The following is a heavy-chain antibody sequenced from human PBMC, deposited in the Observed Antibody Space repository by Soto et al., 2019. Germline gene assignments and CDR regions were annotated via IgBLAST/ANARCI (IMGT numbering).Heavy chain of an antibody. CDR3: AREPHSHGYNYYYYYGMDV. D-gene: IGHD5-18*01. CDR1: GYTFTSYW. J-gene: IGHJ6*02. V-gene: IGHV1-18*01. CDR2: ISAYNGNT. Sequence: SVKVSCKASGYTFTSYWISWVRQAPRQGREWMGWISAYNGNTNYAQKLQGRATMTTDTYTRTAYMEMRSLRSDDTAVYYCAREPHSHGYNYYYYYGMDVWGQGTTVTVSS.